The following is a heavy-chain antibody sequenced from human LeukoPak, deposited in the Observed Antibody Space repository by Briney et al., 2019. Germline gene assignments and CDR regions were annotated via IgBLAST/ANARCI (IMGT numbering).Heavy chain of an antibody. D-gene: IGHD6-13*01. CDR3: ARYPLSYSSNWHYYFDY. CDR2: MSVSNSNT. J-gene: IGHJ4*02. V-gene: IGHV1-18*01. CDR1: GYXFTSYG. Sequence: ASVTVSCKASGYXFTSYGGSWVRQAPGQGLEGMGGMSVSNSNTNYAQNLQCRVTMTTDTSTGTAYMELRSLRSDDTAVYYCARYPLSYSSNWHYYFDYWGQGTLLTVSS.